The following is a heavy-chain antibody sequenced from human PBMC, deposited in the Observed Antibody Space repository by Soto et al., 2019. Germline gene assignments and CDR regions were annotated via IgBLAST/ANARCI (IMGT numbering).Heavy chain of an antibody. J-gene: IGHJ6*02. CDR1: GFTFSSYA. V-gene: IGHV3-30-3*01. D-gene: IGHD3-3*01. Sequence: HPGGSLRLSCAASGFTFSSYAMHWVRQAPGKGLEWVAVISYDGSNKYYADSVKGRFTISRDNSKNTLYLQMNSLRAEDTAVYYCARDGGDVWGQGTTVTVSS. CDR2: ISYDGSNK. CDR3: ARDGGDV.